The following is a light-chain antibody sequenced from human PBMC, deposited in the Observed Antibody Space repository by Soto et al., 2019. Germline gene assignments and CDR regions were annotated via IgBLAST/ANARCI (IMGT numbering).Light chain of an antibody. V-gene: IGKV3-15*01. CDR2: GAS. Sequence: DIVMTQSPATPSSSPGERATLSCRASQTISGTVAWYQQKPGQTPRLLLYGASTRAAGIPARISGSGSGTDFTLTITILQSADFAVYYGQQYNNWPPFTFCPGTKVDN. CDR1: QTISGT. J-gene: IGKJ3*01. CDR3: QQYNNWPPFT.